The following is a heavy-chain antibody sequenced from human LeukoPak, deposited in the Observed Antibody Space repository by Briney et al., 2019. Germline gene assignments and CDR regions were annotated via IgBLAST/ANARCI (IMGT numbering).Heavy chain of an antibody. CDR1: GGSISSYY. J-gene: IGHJ4*02. Sequence: SETLSLTCTVSGGSISSYYWSWIRQPPGKGLEWIGYIYYRGSTNYNPSLKSRVTISVDTSKNQFSLKLSSVTAADTAVYYCARNPLAGQLATDYWGQGTLVTVSS. V-gene: IGHV4-59*01. CDR3: ARNPLAGQLATDY. CDR2: IYYRGST. D-gene: IGHD6-13*01.